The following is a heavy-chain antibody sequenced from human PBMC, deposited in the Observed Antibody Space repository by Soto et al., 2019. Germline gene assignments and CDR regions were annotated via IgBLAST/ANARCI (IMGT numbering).Heavy chain of an antibody. CDR3: ARESGTTSGFDY. J-gene: IGHJ4*02. CDR1: GFTFSSYW. V-gene: IGHV3-74*01. Sequence: PGGSLRLSCAASGFTFSSYWMHWVRQAPGKGLVWVSRINSDGSSTSYADSVKGRFTISRDNAKNTLYLQMNSLRAEDTAVYYCARESGTTSGFDYWGQGTLVTVSS. D-gene: IGHD1-7*01. CDR2: INSDGSST.